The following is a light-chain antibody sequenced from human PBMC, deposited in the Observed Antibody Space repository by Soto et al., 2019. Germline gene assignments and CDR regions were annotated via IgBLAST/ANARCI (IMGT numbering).Light chain of an antibody. J-gene: IGKJ1*01. V-gene: IGKV3-20*01. CDR3: HQYGNLPQT. CDR2: DAS. CDR1: QSVSSSY. Sequence: DIVMTQSPATLSVSPGERANLSCRASQSVSSSYLAWYQQKPGQAPRLLIFDASSRAAGIPDRFSGSGSGTDFTLTITRLEPEDLAVYYCHQYGNLPQTFGQGTKVDIK.